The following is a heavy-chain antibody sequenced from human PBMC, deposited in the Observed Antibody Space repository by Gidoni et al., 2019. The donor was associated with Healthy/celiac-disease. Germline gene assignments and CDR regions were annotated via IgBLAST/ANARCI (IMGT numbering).Heavy chain of an antibody. Sequence: EVQLLESGGGLVQPGGSLRLYCAASGFTFSSYAMSWVRQAPGKGLEWVSAISGSGGSTYYADSVKGRFTISRDNSKNTLYLQMNSLRAEDTAVYYCAKDIYYYDSSGQYLSWGQGTLVTVSS. V-gene: IGHV3-23*01. CDR3: AKDIYYYDSSGQYLS. CDR1: GFTFSSYA. D-gene: IGHD3-22*01. CDR2: ISGSGGST. J-gene: IGHJ4*02.